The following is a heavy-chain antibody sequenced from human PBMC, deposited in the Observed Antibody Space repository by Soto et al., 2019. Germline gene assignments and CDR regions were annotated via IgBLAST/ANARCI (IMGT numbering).Heavy chain of an antibody. Sequence: GGSLRLSCAASGFTFSSYAMSWVRQAPGKGLEWVSAISGSGGSTYYADSVKGRFTISRDNSKNTLYLQMDSLRAEDTAVYYCAKDNSITMDYYYGMDVWGQGTTVTVSS. V-gene: IGHV3-23*01. CDR3: AKDNSITMDYYYGMDV. CDR1: GFTFSSYA. D-gene: IGHD3-10*01. J-gene: IGHJ6*02. CDR2: ISGSGGST.